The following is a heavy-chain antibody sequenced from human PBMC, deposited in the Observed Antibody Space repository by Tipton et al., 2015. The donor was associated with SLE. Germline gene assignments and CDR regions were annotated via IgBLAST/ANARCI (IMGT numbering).Heavy chain of an antibody. CDR1: GFTFDDYA. Sequence: GSLRLSCAASGFTFDDYAMHWVRQAPGKGLEWVSLISWDGGSTYYADSVKGRFTISRDNSKNSLYLQMNSLRAGDTAVYYCAKDAPEETDSWGQGTLVTVSS. CDR3: AKDAPEETDS. CDR2: ISWDGGST. J-gene: IGHJ4*02. V-gene: IGHV3-43D*04.